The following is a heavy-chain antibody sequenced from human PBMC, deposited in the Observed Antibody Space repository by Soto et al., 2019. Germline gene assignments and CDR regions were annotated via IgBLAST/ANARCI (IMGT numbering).Heavy chain of an antibody. CDR3: AKVCSGFPWCWFDP. D-gene: IGHD2-15*01. V-gene: IGHV3-23*01. CDR1: GFTFSGYA. J-gene: IGHJ5*02. CDR2: ISGSGGST. Sequence: GGSLRLSCAASGFTFSGYAMSWVRQAPGKGLEWVSAISGSGGSTYYADSVKGRFTISRDNSKNTLYLQMNSLRAEDTAVYYCAKVCSGFPWCWFDPWGQGTLVTVSS.